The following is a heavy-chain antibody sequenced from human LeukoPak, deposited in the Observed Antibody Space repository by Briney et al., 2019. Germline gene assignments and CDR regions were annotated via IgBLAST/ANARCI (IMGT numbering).Heavy chain of an antibody. CDR3: ARGGGRGGSGNLYGMDV. CDR2: ISTSGST. CDR1: XGSISSSC. Sequence: SETLSLTGTVSXGSISSSCWSWIRQPAGKGLEWIGHISTSGSTNYNPSLKSRVTMSVDTSKNQFSLKLSSVTAADTAVYYCARGGGRGGSGNLYGMDVWGQGTTVTVSS. J-gene: IGHJ6*02. D-gene: IGHD3-10*01. V-gene: IGHV4-4*07.